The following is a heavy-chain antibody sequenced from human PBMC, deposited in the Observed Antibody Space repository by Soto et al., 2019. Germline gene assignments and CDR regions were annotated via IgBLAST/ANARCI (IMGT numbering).Heavy chain of an antibody. CDR3: ARDPSYDSSCYYKIGENFAFDI. D-gene: IGHD3-22*01. Sequence: ASVKVSCKASGYTFTSYYMHWVRQAPGQGLEWMGIINPSGGSTSYAQKFKGRVTMTRDTSTSTAYMELSSLRSEDTAVYYCARDPSYDSSCYYKIGENFAFDIWGQGTMVTVSS. CDR1: GYTFTSYY. CDR2: INPSGGST. V-gene: IGHV1-46*01. J-gene: IGHJ3*02.